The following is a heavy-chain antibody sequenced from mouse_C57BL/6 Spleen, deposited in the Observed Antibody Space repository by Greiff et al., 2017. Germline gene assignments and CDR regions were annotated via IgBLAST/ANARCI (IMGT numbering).Heavy chain of an antibody. CDR3: ARLVWAMDY. CDR2: INPNNGGT. J-gene: IGHJ4*01. CDR1: GYTFTDYY. V-gene: IGHV1-26*01. Sequence: EVKLQQSGPELVKPGASVKISCKASGYTFTDYYMNWVKQSHGKSLEWIGDINPNNGGTSYNQKFKGKATLTVDKSSSTAYMELRSLTSEDSAVYYCARLVWAMDYWGQGTSVTVSS. D-gene: IGHD1-1*02.